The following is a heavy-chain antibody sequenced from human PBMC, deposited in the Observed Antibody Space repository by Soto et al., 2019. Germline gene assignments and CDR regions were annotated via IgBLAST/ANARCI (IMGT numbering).Heavy chain of an antibody. CDR1: GGTFSSYA. J-gene: IGHJ6*02. D-gene: IGHD2-2*01. CDR2: IIPIFGTA. V-gene: IGHV1-69*06. Sequence: SVKVSCKASGGTFSSYAISWVRQAPGQGLEWMGGIIPIFGTANYAQKFQGRVTITADKSTSTAYMELSSLRSEDTAVYYCARFGVVPAAMYYYYGMDVWGQGTTVTV. CDR3: ARFGVVPAAMYYYYGMDV.